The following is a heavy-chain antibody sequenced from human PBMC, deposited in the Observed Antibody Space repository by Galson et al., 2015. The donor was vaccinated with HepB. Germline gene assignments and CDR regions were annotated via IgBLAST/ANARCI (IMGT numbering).Heavy chain of an antibody. CDR2: INTNSGAT. CDR3: ARGGDISGTTDPLFDY. Sequence: SVKVSCKASGYTFTGHYMHWVRQAPGQGLEWMGLINTNSGATNYAQKFRGGVTMTRDTSITTAWMELSGVLSDDTAVYYCARGGDISGTTDPLFDYWGQGTLVTVSS. J-gene: IGHJ4*02. CDR1: GYTFTGHY. D-gene: IGHD1-7*01. V-gene: IGHV1-2*02.